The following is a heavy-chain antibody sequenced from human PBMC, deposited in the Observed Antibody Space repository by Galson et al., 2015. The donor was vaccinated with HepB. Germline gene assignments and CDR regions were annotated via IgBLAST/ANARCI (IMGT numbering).Heavy chain of an antibody. CDR3: ARSGHCSGTTCYSEFGIDY. CDR2: IYYSGST. CDR1: GGSISSYY. D-gene: IGHD2-2*01. Sequence: ETLSLTCTVSGGSISSYYWSWIRLPPVKGLEWIGYIYYSGSTNYNPSLKSRLTMSVDTSKNQFSLKLSSVTAADTAVYYCARSGHCSGTTCYSEFGIDYWGQGTLVTVSS. J-gene: IGHJ4*02. V-gene: IGHV4-59*08.